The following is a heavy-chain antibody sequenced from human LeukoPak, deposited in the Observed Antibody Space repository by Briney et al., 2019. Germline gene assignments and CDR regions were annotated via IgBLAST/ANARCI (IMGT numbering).Heavy chain of an antibody. D-gene: IGHD5-18*01. CDR1: GGSFSGYY. CDR3: ARQGDTAMVLNDY. J-gene: IGHJ4*02. CDR2: INHSGST. Sequence: TSETLSLTCAVYGGSFSGYYWSWIRQPPGKGLEWIGEINHSGSTNYNPSLKSRVTISVDTSKNQFSLKLRSETAADTAVYYCARQGDTAMVLNDYWGQGTLVTVSS. V-gene: IGHV4-34*01.